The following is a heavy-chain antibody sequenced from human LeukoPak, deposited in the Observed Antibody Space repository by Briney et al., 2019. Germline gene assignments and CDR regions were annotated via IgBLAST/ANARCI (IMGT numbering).Heavy chain of an antibody. Sequence: SETLSLTCTVSGGSISSYYWSWILQPPGKGLEWIGYIYYSGSTNYNPSLKSRVTISVDTSKNQFSLKLSSVTAADTAVYYCARGGYVGDTAMVLFDYWGQGTLVTVSS. CDR1: GGSISSYY. CDR3: ARGGYVGDTAMVLFDY. D-gene: IGHD5-18*01. V-gene: IGHV4-59*01. CDR2: IYYSGST. J-gene: IGHJ4*02.